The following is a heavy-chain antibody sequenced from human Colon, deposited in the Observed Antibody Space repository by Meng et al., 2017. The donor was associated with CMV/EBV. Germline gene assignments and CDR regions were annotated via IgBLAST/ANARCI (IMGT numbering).Heavy chain of an antibody. CDR1: GLTFSNFG. CDR2: TSFDGSHA. J-gene: IGHJ4*02. CDR3: APDGGLRVANYYEH. V-gene: IGHV3-30*04. D-gene: IGHD5-12*01. Sequence: SGLTFSNFGMHWVRQAPGKGLEWVAFTSFDGSHAKYADSVKGRFTITRDNSNNRLYLQMNSLRIEDTAVYYCAPDGGLRVANYYEHWGQGTLVTVSS.